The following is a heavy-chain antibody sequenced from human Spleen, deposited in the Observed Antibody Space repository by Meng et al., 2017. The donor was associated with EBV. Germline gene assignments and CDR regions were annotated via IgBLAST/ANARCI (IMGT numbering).Heavy chain of an antibody. J-gene: IGHJ4*02. CDR1: GGSINGYY. Sequence: VPLQEAGPGLVKPLETLSLTCIVSGGSINGYYWTWFRQPPGKGLEWIGYIFSTGSTGYSPSLKSRATILVDRSKNQFSLTLTSVTAADTAVYYCARAGDSYDTGYQFDYWGRGTLVTVSS. CDR3: ARAGDSYDTGYQFDY. V-gene: IGHV4-59*01. D-gene: IGHD5-18*01. CDR2: IFSTGST.